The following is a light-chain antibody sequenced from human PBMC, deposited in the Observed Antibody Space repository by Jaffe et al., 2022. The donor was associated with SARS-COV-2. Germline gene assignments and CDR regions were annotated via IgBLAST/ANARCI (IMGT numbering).Light chain of an antibody. CDR1: SSNLGSDY. CDR2: RND. CDR3: AAWDDSLSGWV. Sequence: QSVLTQPPSASGTPGQRVTISCSGSSSNLGSDYVYWYQQLPGTAPKLLMYRNDHRPSGVPDRFSGSKSGTSASLAISGLRSEDEADYYCAAWDDSLSGWVFGGGTKLTVL. V-gene: IGLV1-47*01. J-gene: IGLJ3*02.